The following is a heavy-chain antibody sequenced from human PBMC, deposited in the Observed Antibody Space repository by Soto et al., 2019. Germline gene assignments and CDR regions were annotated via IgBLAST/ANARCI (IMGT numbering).Heavy chain of an antibody. CDR2: IYYSGST. CDR3: ARLSGGSRNWFDP. CDR1: GGSISSYY. Sequence: SETLSLTCTVSGGSISSYYWSWIRQPPGKGLEWIGYIYYSGSTNYNPSLKSRVTISVDTSKNQFSLKLSSVTAADTAVYYCARLSGGSRNWFDPWGQGTLVTVSS. D-gene: IGHD2-15*01. J-gene: IGHJ5*02. V-gene: IGHV4-59*08.